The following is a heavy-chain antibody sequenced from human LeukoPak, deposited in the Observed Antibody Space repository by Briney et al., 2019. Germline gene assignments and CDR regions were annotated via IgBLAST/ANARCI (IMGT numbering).Heavy chain of an antibody. Sequence: GGSLRLSCAASGFTFDDYAMHWVRQAPGKGLEWVSGISWNSGSIGYADPVKGRFTISRDNAKKSLYPQMNSLRAEDTALYYCAKDIGVAAAAFDAFDIWGQGTMVTVSS. V-gene: IGHV3-9*01. J-gene: IGHJ3*02. CDR3: AKDIGVAAAAFDAFDI. CDR2: ISWNSGSI. CDR1: GFTFDDYA. D-gene: IGHD6-13*01.